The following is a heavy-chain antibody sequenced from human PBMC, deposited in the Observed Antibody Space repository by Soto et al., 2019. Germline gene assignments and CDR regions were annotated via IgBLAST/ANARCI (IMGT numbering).Heavy chain of an antibody. CDR2: IYYSGST. J-gene: IGHJ6*03. CDR1: GGSICSGGYY. Sequence: SETLSLSCTVSGGSICSGGYYWSWIRQHPRKGLEWIGYIYYSGSTYYNPSLKSRVTISVDTSKNQFSLKLSSVTAADTAVYYCAREMHDYYYYMDVWGKGTTVTVSS. CDR3: AREMHDYYYYMDV. V-gene: IGHV4-31*03.